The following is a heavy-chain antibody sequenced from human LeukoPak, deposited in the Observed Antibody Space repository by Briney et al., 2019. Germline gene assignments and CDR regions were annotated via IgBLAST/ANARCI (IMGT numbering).Heavy chain of an antibody. J-gene: IGHJ4*02. Sequence: SETLSLTCTVSGGSISSGDYYWSWIRQPPGKGLEWIGYIYYSGSTNYNPSLKSRVTISVDTSKNQFSLKLSSVTAADTAVYYCARATHSYGYRGAGPIFDYWGQGTLVTVSS. D-gene: IGHD5-18*01. CDR2: IYYSGST. CDR1: GGSISSGDYY. CDR3: ARATHSYGYRGAGPIFDY. V-gene: IGHV4-61*08.